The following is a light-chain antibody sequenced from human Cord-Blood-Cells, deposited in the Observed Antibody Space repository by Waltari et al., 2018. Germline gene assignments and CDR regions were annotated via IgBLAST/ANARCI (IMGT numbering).Light chain of an antibody. CDR2: EGS. CDR1: SSDVGSYNL. J-gene: IGLJ3*02. Sequence: QSALTQPASVSGSPGQSITISCTGTSSDVGSYNLVSWYQQHPGKAPNPRIYEGSKRPAGVSNRLSGSKSGNTASLTISGLQAEDEADYYCCSYAGSWVFGGGTKLTVL. V-gene: IGLV2-23*01. CDR3: CSYAGSWV.